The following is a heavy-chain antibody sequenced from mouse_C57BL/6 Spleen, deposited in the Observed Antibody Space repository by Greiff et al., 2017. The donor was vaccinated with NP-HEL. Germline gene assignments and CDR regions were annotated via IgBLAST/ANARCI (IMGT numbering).Heavy chain of an antibody. J-gene: IGHJ1*03. CDR2: IWTGGGT. CDR1: GFSLTSYA. V-gene: IGHV2-9-1*01. Sequence: VKLVESGPGLVAPSQSLSITCTVSGFSLTSYAISWVRQPPGKGLEWLGVIWTGGGTNYNSALKSRLSISKDNSKSQVFLKMNSLQTDDTARYYCARNVGSSYYWYFDVWGTGTTVTVSS. D-gene: IGHD1-1*01. CDR3: ARNVGSSYYWYFDV.